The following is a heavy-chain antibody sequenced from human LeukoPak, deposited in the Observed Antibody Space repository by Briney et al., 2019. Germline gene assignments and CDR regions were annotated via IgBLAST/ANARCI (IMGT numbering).Heavy chain of an antibody. CDR3: ARVGEYYDSSGQVDY. V-gene: IGHV4-34*01. D-gene: IGHD3-22*01. CDR2: INHSGST. J-gene: IGHJ4*02. CDR1: GFTFSNAW. Sequence: GSLRLSCAASGFTFSNAWMSWVRQAPGKGLEWIGEINHSGSTNYNPSLKSRVTISVDTSKNQFSLKLSSVTAADTAVYYCARVGEYYDSSGQVDYWGQGTLVTVSS.